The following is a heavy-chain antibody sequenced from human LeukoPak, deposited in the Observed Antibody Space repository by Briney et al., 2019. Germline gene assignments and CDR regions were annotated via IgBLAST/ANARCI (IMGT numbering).Heavy chain of an antibody. Sequence: GASVKVSCKASGYTFTNYDINWVRQATGQGLEWMGWMNPNSGNTGYAQKFQGRVTITRNTSISTAYMELSSLRSEDTAVYYCAREDYYDSGSNDYWGQGTLVTVSS. V-gene: IGHV1-8*03. CDR1: GYTFTNYD. D-gene: IGHD3-22*01. J-gene: IGHJ4*02. CDR2: MNPNSGNT. CDR3: AREDYYDSGSNDY.